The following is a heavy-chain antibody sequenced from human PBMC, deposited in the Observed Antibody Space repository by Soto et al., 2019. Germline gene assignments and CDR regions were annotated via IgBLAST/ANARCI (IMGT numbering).Heavy chain of an antibody. CDR2: IYYSGST. CDR3: ARPARQDTVAGDY. CDR1: GGSISSGGYY. Sequence: SETLSLTCTVSGGSISSGGYYWSWIRQHPGKGLEWIGYIYYSGSTYYNPSLKSRVTISVDTSKNQFSLKLSSVTAADTAVYYCARPARQDTVAGDYWGQGTLVTVSS. V-gene: IGHV4-31*03. J-gene: IGHJ4*02. D-gene: IGHD5-12*01.